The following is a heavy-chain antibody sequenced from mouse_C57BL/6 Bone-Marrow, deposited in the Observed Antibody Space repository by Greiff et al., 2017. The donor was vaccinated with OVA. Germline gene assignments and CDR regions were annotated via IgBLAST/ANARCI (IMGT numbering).Heavy chain of an antibody. Sequence: QVQLKESGPGLVQPSQSLSITCTVSGFSLTSYGVHWVRQSPGKGLEWLGVIWSGGSTDYNAAFISRLSISKDNSKSQVFFKMNSLQADDTAIYYCARNGDGYYEGYAMDYWGQGTSVTVSS. CDR1: GFSLTSYG. J-gene: IGHJ4*01. D-gene: IGHD2-3*01. CDR3: ARNGDGYYEGYAMDY. V-gene: IGHV2-2*01. CDR2: IWSGGST.